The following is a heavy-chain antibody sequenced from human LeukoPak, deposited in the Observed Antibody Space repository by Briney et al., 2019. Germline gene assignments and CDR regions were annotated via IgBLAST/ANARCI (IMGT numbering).Heavy chain of an antibody. CDR3: AREGRDGYNLAEYFQH. J-gene: IGHJ1*01. D-gene: IGHD5-24*01. V-gene: IGHV1-8*01. CDR2: MNPNSGNT. CDR1: GYTFTSYD. Sequence: ASVKVSCKASGYTFTSYDINWVRQATGQGLEWMGWMNPNSGNTGYAQKFQGRVTMTRNTSISTAYMELSSLRSEDTAVYYCAREGRDGYNLAEYFQHWGQGTLVTVSS.